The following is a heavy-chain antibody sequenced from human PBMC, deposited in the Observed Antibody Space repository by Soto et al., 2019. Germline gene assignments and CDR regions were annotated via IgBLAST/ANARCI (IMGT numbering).Heavy chain of an antibody. CDR1: GVTVSSYY. CDR2: IYSGGST. Sequence: EVQLVESGGGLVQPGGSLRLSCAASGVTVSSYYMSWVRQAPGKGLEWVSVIYSGGSTYYAASVKGRLTISSDKTKNTLYRQMNRLGAEETAGYKGARQGDNYGGGDCDYWGQGTLVTVSS. CDR3: ARQGDNYGGGDCDY. D-gene: IGHD5-18*01. J-gene: IGHJ4*02. V-gene: IGHV3-66*04.